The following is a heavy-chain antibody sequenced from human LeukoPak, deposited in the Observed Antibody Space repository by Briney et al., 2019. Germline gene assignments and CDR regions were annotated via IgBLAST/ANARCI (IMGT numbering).Heavy chain of an antibody. CDR2: INHSGST. V-gene: IGHV4-34*01. CDR3: ARGASAGEGYSNWFDP. CDR1: GGSFSGYY. D-gene: IGHD6-13*01. J-gene: IGHJ5*02. Sequence: SETLSLTCAVYGGSFSGYYWSWIRQPPGKWLEWIGEINHSGSTNYNPSLKSRVTISVDTSKNQFSLKLSSVTAADTAVYYCARGASAGEGYSNWFDPWGQGTLVTVSS.